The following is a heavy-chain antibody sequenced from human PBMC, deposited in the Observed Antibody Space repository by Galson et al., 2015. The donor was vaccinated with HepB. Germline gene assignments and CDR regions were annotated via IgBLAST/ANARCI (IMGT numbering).Heavy chain of an antibody. V-gene: IGHV2-5*02. J-gene: IGHJ3*02. CDR3: ARFNSGWFAPGNLNDVFDI. CDR2: IYWDGDK. Sequence: PALVKPTQTLTLTCTFSGFSLTTSGVGVAWVRQPPGKALEWLALIYWDGDKRFSQSLKERLTITKDISKNQVVITMTNMDPLDTATYYCARFNSGWFAPGNLNDVFDIWGQGTKVSVSS. D-gene: IGHD6-19*01. CDR1: GFSLTTSGVG.